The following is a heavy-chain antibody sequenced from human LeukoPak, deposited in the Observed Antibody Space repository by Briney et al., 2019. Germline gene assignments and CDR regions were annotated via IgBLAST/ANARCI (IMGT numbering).Heavy chain of an antibody. CDR2: IYYSGST. D-gene: IGHD3-10*01. V-gene: IGHV4-59*01. CDR3: ARADPNASGYFYRFNWFDP. J-gene: IGHJ5*02. CDR1: GGSISSYY. Sequence: SETLSLTCTVSGGSISSYYWNWVRQPPGKGLEWIGNIYYSGSTNYNPPLKGRVTISLDTSKFQFSLRLNSVTAADTAVYYCARADPNASGYFYRFNWFDPWGQGTLVTVSS.